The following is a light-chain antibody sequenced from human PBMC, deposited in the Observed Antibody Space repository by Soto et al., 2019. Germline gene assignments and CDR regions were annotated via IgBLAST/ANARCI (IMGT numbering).Light chain of an antibody. CDR2: GAS. Sequence: IVMTQSPATLSVSPGERATLSCRASQSVSSYSAWYQQKPCQAPRLLIYGASTRSTGIPARFSGSGSGTEFTLTISSLQSEDFAVYYCQQDNNWPPWTFGQGTKVEIE. V-gene: IGKV3-15*01. CDR3: QQDNNWPPWT. J-gene: IGKJ1*01. CDR1: QSVSSY.